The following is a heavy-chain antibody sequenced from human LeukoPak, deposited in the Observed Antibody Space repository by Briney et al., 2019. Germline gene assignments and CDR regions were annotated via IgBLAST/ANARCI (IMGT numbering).Heavy chain of an antibody. CDR3: ARLTSSSSGSSFDY. Sequence: SETLSLTCTVSGGSISSSSYYWGWIRQPPGKGLEWIGSINYSGTTYNNPSLKSRVTISVDTSKNQFSLKLSSVTAADTAVYYCARLTSSSSGSSFDYWGQGTLVTVSS. D-gene: IGHD6-13*01. CDR2: INYSGTT. J-gene: IGHJ4*02. CDR1: GGSISSSSYY. V-gene: IGHV4-39*07.